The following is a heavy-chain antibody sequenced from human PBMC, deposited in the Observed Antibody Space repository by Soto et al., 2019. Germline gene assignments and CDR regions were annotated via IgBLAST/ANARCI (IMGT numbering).Heavy chain of an antibody. J-gene: IGHJ4*02. V-gene: IGHV3-30*03. CDR3: APVDGVD. D-gene: IGHD2-8*01. CDR2: ISYDGSNK. CDR1: GFTFSSYG. Sequence: QVQLVESGGGVVQPGRSLRLSCAASGFTFSSYGMHWVRQAPGKGLEWVAVISYDGSNKYYADSVKGRFTISRDNSKNTLYLQMNSLRAEDTAVHYCAPVDGVDWGQGTLVTVSS.